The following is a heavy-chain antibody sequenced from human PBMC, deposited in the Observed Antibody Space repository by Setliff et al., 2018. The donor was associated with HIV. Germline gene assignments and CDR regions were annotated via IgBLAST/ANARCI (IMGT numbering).Heavy chain of an antibody. V-gene: IGHV1-8*01. CDR2: MNPNSGVS. CDR3: ARGKGVGGVIITGGLDV. D-gene: IGHD3-10*01. Sequence: GPSVKVSCKPPGHTFTNYDIHWMRRAPGQGLEWMGWMNPNSGVSGYALKFHDRVTMTRDTSITTLYMELSSLTSEDTAVYYCARGKGVGGVIITGGLDVWGQGTTVTVSS. J-gene: IGHJ6*02. CDR1: GHTFTNYD.